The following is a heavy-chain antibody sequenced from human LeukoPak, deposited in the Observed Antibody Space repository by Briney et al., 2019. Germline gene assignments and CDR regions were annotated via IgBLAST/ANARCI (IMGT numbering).Heavy chain of an antibody. Sequence: GGSLRLSCTASGFTFGDYAMSWVRQAPGKGLEWVGFIRSKAYGGTTEYAASVKGRSTISRDDSKSIAYLQMNSLKTEDTAVYYCTSADDILTGYYAFDIWGQGTMVTVSS. J-gene: IGHJ3*02. D-gene: IGHD3-9*01. CDR1: GFTFGDYA. V-gene: IGHV3-49*04. CDR3: TSADDILTGYYAFDI. CDR2: IRSKAYGGTT.